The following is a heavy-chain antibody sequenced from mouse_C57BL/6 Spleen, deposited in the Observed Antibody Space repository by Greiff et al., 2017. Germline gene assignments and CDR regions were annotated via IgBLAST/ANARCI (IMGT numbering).Heavy chain of an antibody. Sequence: VEPGASVKIPCKASGYTFTDYNMDWVKQSHGKSLEWIGDINPNNGGTIYNQKFKGKATLTVDKSSSTAYMELRSLTSEDTAVYYCARSEGLGDYAMDYWGQGTSVTVSS. CDR2: INPNNGGT. V-gene: IGHV1-18*01. D-gene: IGHD2-4*01. CDR1: GYTFTDYN. J-gene: IGHJ4*01. CDR3: ARSEGLGDYAMDY.